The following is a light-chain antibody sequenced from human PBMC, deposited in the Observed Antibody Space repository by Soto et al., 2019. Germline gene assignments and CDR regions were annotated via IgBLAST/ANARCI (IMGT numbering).Light chain of an antibody. V-gene: IGKV1-5*03. CDR3: QQYDTFSWT. J-gene: IGKJ1*01. Sequence: DIQLTQSPSIVSASVGDRVTITCRASQSISSWLAWYQQKPGKAPNLLIYKASTLETGVPSRFSGSGSGTEFTLTISSLQSDDFATYYCQQYDTFSWTFGQGTKVQL. CDR2: KAS. CDR1: QSISSW.